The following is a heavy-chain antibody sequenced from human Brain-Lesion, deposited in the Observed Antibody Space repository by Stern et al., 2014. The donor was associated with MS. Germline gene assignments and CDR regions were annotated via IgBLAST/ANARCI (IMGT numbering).Heavy chain of an antibody. V-gene: IGHV1-2*02. CDR2: INPNTGGT. J-gene: IGHJ6*02. D-gene: IGHD3-3*01. Sequence: QVQLVQSGAEVKKPGASVKVSCKTSGYIFTGYYIHWVRQAPGQGLEWMAWINPNTGGTKYAQKFQGRVTMSRDTSFSTAYVELSSLTSDDTAVYYCARDQRGITIFGVVTDYYYLGMDVWGQGTTVTVSS. CDR1: GYIFTGYY. CDR3: ARDQRGITIFGVVTDYYYLGMDV.